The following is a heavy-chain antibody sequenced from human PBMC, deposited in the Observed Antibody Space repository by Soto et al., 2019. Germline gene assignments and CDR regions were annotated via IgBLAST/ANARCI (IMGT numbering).Heavy chain of an antibody. CDR2: MIPNSGNT. J-gene: IGHJ6*02. CDR3: ARGRGRVPARWYGMDV. Sequence: QVQLVQSGAEVKKPGASVKVSCKASGYTFTSYDINWVRQATGQGLEWMGWMIPNSGNTGYAQKFQGRVTMTRNTSISTAYMELSSLRSEDTAVYYCARGRGRVPARWYGMDVWGQGTTVTVSS. D-gene: IGHD2-2*01. V-gene: IGHV1-8*01. CDR1: GYTFTSYD.